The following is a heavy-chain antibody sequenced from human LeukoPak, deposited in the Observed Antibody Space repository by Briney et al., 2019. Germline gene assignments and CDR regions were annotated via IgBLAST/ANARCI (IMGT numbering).Heavy chain of an antibody. CDR3: TTDEDYYDSSTNFDY. CDR1: GLTFSNAW. CDR2: IKSKTDGGTT. Sequence: PGGSLRLSCAASGLTFSNAWMNWVRQAPGKGLEWVGRIKSKTDGGTTDYAAPVKGRFTISRDDSKNTLYLQMNSLKTEDTAVYYCTTDEDYYDSSTNFDYRGQGTLVTVSS. D-gene: IGHD3-22*01. V-gene: IGHV3-15*07. J-gene: IGHJ4*02.